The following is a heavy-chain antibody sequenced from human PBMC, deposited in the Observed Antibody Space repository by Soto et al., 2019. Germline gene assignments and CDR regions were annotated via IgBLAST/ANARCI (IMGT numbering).Heavy chain of an antibody. V-gene: IGHV3-21*04. CDR1: GFTFSSYS. Sequence: GGSLRLSCAASGFTFSSYSMNWVRQAPGKGLEWVSSISSDSSSIYYADSVKGRFTISRDNAKNSLYLQMNSLRAEDTAVYYCAKQPVAGTPLFDYWGQGTLVTVSS. CDR2: ISSDSSSI. CDR3: AKQPVAGTPLFDY. D-gene: IGHD6-19*01. J-gene: IGHJ4*02.